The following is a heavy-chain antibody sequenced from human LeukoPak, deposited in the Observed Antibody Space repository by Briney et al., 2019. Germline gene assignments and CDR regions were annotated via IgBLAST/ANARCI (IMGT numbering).Heavy chain of an antibody. CDR2: NNGDGSTT. J-gene: IGHJ5*02. V-gene: IGHV3-74*01. CDR1: GFSLSGYW. Sequence: GGSLRLSCVASGFSLSGYWMYWVRQAPGKGLMYISRNNGDGSTTNYADVVKGRFTMSRDNVKNTLYLQMNSLRVEDTAVHYWARDPRNVGLAPWGQGTLVTVSS. CDR3: ARDPRNVGLAP. D-gene: IGHD2-15*01.